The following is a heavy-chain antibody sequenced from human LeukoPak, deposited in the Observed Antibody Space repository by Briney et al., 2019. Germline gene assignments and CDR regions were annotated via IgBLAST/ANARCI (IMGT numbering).Heavy chain of an antibody. Sequence: GGFLRLSCAASGFTFSSYGMHWVRQAPGKGLEWVAVISYDGSNKYYADSVKGRFTISRDNSKNTLYLQMNSLRAEDTAVYYCAKDRRYCSGGSCSNWFDPCGQGTLVTVSS. V-gene: IGHV3-30*18. CDR2: ISYDGSNK. CDR1: GFTFSSYG. D-gene: IGHD2-15*01. J-gene: IGHJ5*02. CDR3: AKDRRYCSGGSCSNWFDP.